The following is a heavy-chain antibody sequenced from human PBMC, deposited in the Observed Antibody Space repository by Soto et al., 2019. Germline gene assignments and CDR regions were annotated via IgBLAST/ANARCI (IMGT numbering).Heavy chain of an antibody. D-gene: IGHD6-19*01. CDR3: ASGYATGYSSGWHEGVDY. V-gene: IGHV3-30-3*01. CDR1: GFTFSSYA. J-gene: IGHJ4*02. CDR2: ISYDGSNK. Sequence: ESGGGVVQPGRSLRLSCAASGFTFSSYAMHWVRQAPGKGLEWVAVISYDGSNKYYADSVKGRFTISRDNSKNTLYLQMNSLRAEDTAVYYCASGYATGYSSGWHEGVDYWGQGTLVTVSS.